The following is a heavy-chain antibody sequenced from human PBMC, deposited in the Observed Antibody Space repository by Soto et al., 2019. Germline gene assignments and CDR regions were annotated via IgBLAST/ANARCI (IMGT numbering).Heavy chain of an antibody. V-gene: IGHV3-30*03. CDR1: GFTFSSYG. CDR3: ARGRYDFWSGYYRGSYYFDY. Sequence: GGSLRLSCAASGFTFSSYGMHWVRQAPGKGLEWVAVISYDGSNKYYADSVKGRFTISRDNSKNTLYLQMNSLRAEDTAVYYCARGRYDFWSGYYRGSYYFDYWGQGTLVTVSS. D-gene: IGHD3-3*01. CDR2: ISYDGSNK. J-gene: IGHJ4*02.